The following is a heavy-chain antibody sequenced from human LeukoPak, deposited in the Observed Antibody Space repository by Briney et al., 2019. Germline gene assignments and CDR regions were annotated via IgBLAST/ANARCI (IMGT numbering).Heavy chain of an antibody. CDR1: GYTLTELS. V-gene: IGHV1-24*01. D-gene: IGHD3-22*01. J-gene: IGHJ4*02. CDR3: ATGGPYYYDSSGYHPNFDY. CDR2: FDPEDGET. Sequence: ASVKVSCKVSGYTLTELSMHWVRQAPGKGLEWMGGFDPEDGETIYAQKFQGRVTTAEDTSTDTAYMELSSLRSEDTAVYYCATGGPYYYDSSGYHPNFDYWGQGTLVTVSS.